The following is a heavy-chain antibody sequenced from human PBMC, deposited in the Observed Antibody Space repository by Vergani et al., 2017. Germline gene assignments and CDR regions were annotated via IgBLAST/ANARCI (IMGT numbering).Heavy chain of an antibody. Sequence: QLQLQESGPGLVEPSETLSLTCTVSGASISSNSYYWGWVRPSPGNGLEWVGSIRYSGPTYYNLPLQSRTTISLDTSKNQFSLKLSSVTAADTALYFCARHXRKTYTATMGWYDDWGQGILVTVSS. D-gene: IGHD3-16*01. CDR2: IRYSGPT. J-gene: IGHJ4*02. CDR3: ARHXRKTYTATMGWYDD. CDR1: GASISSNSYY. V-gene: IGHV4-39*01.